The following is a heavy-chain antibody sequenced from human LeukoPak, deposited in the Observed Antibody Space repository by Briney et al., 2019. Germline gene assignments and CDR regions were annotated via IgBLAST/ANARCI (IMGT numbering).Heavy chain of an antibody. CDR1: GYTFTSYG. V-gene: IGHV1-18*01. D-gene: IGHD3-10*01. CDR3: ARDNYGSGSYNKPASDY. Sequence: SVKVSCKASGYTFTSYGISWVRQAPGQGLEWMGWISAYKGNTHYAQKLQGRVTMTTDTSTTTAYMELRSLRSDDTAVYYCARDNYGSGSYNKPASDYWGQGTLVTVFS. J-gene: IGHJ4*02. CDR2: ISAYKGNT.